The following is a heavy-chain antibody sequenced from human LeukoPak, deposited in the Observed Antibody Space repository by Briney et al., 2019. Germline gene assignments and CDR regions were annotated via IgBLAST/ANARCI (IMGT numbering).Heavy chain of an antibody. CDR3: AKEVWLLPGY. D-gene: IGHD3-22*01. V-gene: IGHV3-48*01. J-gene: IGHJ4*02. CDR1: GFTFSSHS. Sequence: GGSLRLSCAGSGFTFSSHSMNWVRQAPGRGLEWVSYISSSSSTIYYSDSVKGRFTISRDNAKNSLYLQMNSLRAEDTAVYYCAKEVWLLPGYWGQGTLVTVSS. CDR2: ISSSSSTI.